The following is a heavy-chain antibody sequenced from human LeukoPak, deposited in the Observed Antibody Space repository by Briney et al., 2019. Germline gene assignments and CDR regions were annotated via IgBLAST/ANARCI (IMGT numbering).Heavy chain of an antibody. CDR1: GGSISDYY. CDR3: ARFLRGATNALEI. J-gene: IGHJ3*02. Sequence: SETLSLTCTISGGSISDYYWSWIRQPPGKGLEWVAYMSYNDGATYNLSLKSRVTMSLDTSRNQFSLKLISVTAADTAVYYCARFLRGATNALEIWGQGTMVTVSS. V-gene: IGHV4-59*13. CDR2: MSYNDGA. D-gene: IGHD1-26*01.